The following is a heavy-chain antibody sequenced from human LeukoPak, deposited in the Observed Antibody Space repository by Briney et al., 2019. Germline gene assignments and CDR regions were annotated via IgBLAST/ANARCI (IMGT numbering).Heavy chain of an antibody. CDR1: GGSFSGYS. J-gene: IGHJ6*02. CDR3: AIYYGSGPDNYFYYYAMDV. V-gene: IGHV4-34*01. Sequence: SETLSLTCDVYGGSFSGYSWSWIRQPPGKGLEWIGEINHSGSTNSNPSLKSRVTISVDTSNNQFSLKLSSVSAADTAVYYCAIYYGSGPDNYFYYYAMDVWGQGTTVTVSS. D-gene: IGHD3-10*01. CDR2: INHSGST.